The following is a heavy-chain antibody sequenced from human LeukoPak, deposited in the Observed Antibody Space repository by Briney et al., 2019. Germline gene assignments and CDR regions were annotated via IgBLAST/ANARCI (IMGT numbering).Heavy chain of an antibody. CDR2: MNPNSGDT. D-gene: IGHD4-23*01. V-gene: IGHV1-8*01. CDR1: GYTFTSYD. Sequence: ASVKVSCKASGYTFTSYDINWVRQATGQGLEWMGWMNPNSGDTGYAQKFQGRVTMTRNTSISTAYMELSSLRSEDTAVYYCARGRNGGYGYYYYMDVWGKGTTVTVSS. J-gene: IGHJ6*03. CDR3: ARGRNGGYGYYYYMDV.